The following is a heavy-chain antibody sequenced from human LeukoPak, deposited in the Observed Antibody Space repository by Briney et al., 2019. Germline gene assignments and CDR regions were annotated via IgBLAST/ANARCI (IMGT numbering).Heavy chain of an antibody. V-gene: IGHV4-59*08. Sequence: PSETLSLTCTVSGGSISSYYWSWIRQPPGKGLGWIGYIYYSGSTNYNPSLKSRVTISVDTSKNQFSLKLSSVTAADTAVYYCARGFDYYFDYWGQGTLVTVSS. CDR3: ARGFDYYFDY. CDR2: IYYSGST. J-gene: IGHJ4*02. D-gene: IGHD5-12*01. CDR1: GGSISSYY.